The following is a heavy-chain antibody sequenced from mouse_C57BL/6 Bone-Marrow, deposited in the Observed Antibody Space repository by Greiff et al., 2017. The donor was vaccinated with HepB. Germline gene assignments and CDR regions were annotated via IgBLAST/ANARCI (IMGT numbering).Heavy chain of an antibody. Sequence: EVKLMESGGGLVQPGGSLSLSCAASGFTFTDYYMSWVRQPPGKALEWLGFIRNKANGYTTEYSASVKGRFTISRDNSQSILYLQMNALRAEDSATYYCARSLYYGSYFDYWGQGTTLTVSS. CDR1: GFTFTDYY. CDR3: ARSLYYGSYFDY. D-gene: IGHD1-2*01. J-gene: IGHJ2*01. CDR2: IRNKANGYTT. V-gene: IGHV7-3*01.